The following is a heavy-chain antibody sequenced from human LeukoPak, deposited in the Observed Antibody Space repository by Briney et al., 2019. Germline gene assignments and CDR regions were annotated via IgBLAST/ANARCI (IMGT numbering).Heavy chain of an antibody. Sequence: GGSLRLSCAASGFRFTDYSMSWVRQAPGKGLEWVSVIYSGGSTYYAASVKGRFTISRDNSKDTLYLQMNSLRAEDTAVYYCAGNYDSSGYRRGIIDYWGQGTLVTVSS. D-gene: IGHD3-22*01. V-gene: IGHV3-66*02. CDR1: GFRFTDYS. CDR2: IYSGGST. J-gene: IGHJ4*02. CDR3: AGNYDSSGYRRGIIDY.